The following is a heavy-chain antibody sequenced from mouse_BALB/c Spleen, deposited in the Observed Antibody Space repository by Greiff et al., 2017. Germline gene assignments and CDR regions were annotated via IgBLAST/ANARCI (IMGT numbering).Heavy chain of an antibody. D-gene: IGHD2-1*01. CDR2: IDPANGNT. Sequence: LVESGAELVKPGASVKLSCTASGFNIKDTYMHWVKQRPEQGLEWIGRIDPANGNTKYDPKFQGKATITADTSSNTAYLQLSSLTSEDTAVYYCARGGNYEDYAMDYWGQGTSVTVSS. V-gene: IGHV14-3*02. CDR3: ARGGNYEDYAMDY. J-gene: IGHJ4*01. CDR1: GFNIKDTY.